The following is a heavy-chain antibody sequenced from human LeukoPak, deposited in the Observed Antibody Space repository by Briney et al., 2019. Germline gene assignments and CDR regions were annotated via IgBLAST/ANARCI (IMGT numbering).Heavy chain of an antibody. D-gene: IGHD1-26*01. CDR1: GFTFSNYG. Sequence: GGSLRLSCAASGFTFSNYGMHWVRQAPGKGLEWVAFISYDGSNKYYADSVKGRFTISRDNSKNTLYLQMNSLRDEDTAVYYCARRQRVGATGFDYWGQGTLVTVSS. V-gene: IGHV3-30*03. CDR3: ARRQRVGATGFDY. CDR2: ISYDGSNK. J-gene: IGHJ4*02.